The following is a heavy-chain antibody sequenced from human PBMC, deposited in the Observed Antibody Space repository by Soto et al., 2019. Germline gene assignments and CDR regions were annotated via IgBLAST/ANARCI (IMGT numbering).Heavy chain of an antibody. D-gene: IGHD3-10*01. Sequence: QVQLVESGGGVVQPGRSLRLSCAASGFTFSSYGMHWVRQAPGKGLEWVAVISYDGSNKYYADYVKGRFTISRDNSKNTLYLQMHTLRDEDTAVYYCATDPSRSGTNYHAYWGQGALDTVSS. CDR2: ISYDGSNK. CDR1: GFTFSSYG. J-gene: IGHJ4*02. V-gene: IGHV3-30*03. CDR3: ATDPSRSGTNYHAY.